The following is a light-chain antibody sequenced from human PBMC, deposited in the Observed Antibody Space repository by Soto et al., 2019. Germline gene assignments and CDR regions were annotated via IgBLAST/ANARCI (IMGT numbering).Light chain of an antibody. V-gene: IGLV1-47*02. CDR1: SSNIGSNY. J-gene: IGLJ3*02. Sequence: QAVVTQPPSASGTPGQRVTISCSGSSSNIGSNYVYWYQQFTGTAPKLLIDGSNQRPSGVPDRFSGSKSGTSASLAISGLRSEDEAHYYCAAWDGSLSAWMFGGGTQLTVL. CDR3: AAWDGSLSAWM. CDR2: GSN.